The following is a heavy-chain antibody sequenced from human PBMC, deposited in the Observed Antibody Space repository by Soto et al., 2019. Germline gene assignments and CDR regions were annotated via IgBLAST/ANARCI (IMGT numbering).Heavy chain of an antibody. CDR2: IIPILGIA. J-gene: IGHJ6*03. D-gene: IGHD2-2*01. CDR1: ECTFSSHT. V-gene: IGHV1-69*02. CDR3: ASGNCSSTSCAYYYYYMDV. Sequence: SVQVSRKSSECTFSSHTIICVRQAPGQGLEWMGRIIPILGIANYAQKFQGRVTINADKATSTVYVELSSLRSEDKAVYYCASGNCSSTSCAYYYYYMDVWGKGTTVTVS.